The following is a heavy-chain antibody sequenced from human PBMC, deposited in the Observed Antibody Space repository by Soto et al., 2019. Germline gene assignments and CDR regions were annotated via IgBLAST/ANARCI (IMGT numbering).Heavy chain of an antibody. CDR1: GFTFTSYS. J-gene: IGHJ6*02. D-gene: IGHD1-1*01. CDR2: ITASTTTI. CDR3: ARDGRRGYDMDV. V-gene: IGHV3-48*02. Sequence: GGSLRLSCAGSGFTFTSYSVNWVRQAPGKGLEWVSFITASTTTIYYADSVKGRFTISRDNAKNSVYLQMNSLRDGDTAVYYCARDGRRGYDMDVWGQGTTVTVSS.